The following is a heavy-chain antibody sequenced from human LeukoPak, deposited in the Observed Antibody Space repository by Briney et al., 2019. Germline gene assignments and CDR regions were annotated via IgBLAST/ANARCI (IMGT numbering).Heavy chain of an antibody. J-gene: IGHJ4*02. CDR1: GFTFSSYA. D-gene: IGHD4-17*01. V-gene: IGHV3-23*01. CDR2: ISGSGGST. Sequence: GGSLRLSCAASGFTFSSYAMSWVRQAPGKGLEWVSAISGSGGSTYYADSVKGRFTISRDNSKNTLYLQMNSLRAEDTDVYYCAKFYYGDRKNADYWGQGTLVTVSS. CDR3: AKFYYGDRKNADY.